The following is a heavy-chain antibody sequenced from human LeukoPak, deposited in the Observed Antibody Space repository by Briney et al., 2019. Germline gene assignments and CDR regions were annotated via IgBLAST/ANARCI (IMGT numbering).Heavy chain of an antibody. CDR3: SSESRY. Sequence: GGSLRLSCAASGSTFSDYSMNWARQAPGKGLEWVSGITSSSDSIYYADSVKGRFTISRDNAKNSLYLQMNSLRDEDTAVYYCSSESRYWGQGTLVIVS. J-gene: IGHJ4*02. CDR2: ITSSSDSI. D-gene: IGHD3-22*01. V-gene: IGHV3-48*02. CDR1: GSTFSDYS.